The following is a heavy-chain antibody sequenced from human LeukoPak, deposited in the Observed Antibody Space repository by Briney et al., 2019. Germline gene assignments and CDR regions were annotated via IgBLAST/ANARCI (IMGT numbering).Heavy chain of an antibody. J-gene: IGHJ4*02. CDR2: MNPNSGNT. V-gene: IGHV1-8*03. D-gene: IGHD3-9*01. CDR3: ARGGDYDILTGYYCDY. CDR1: GYTFTSYD. Sequence: ASVKVSCKASGYTFTSYDINWVRQATGQGLEWMGWMNPNSGNTGYAQKFQGRVTITRNTSISTAYMELRSLRSDDTAVYYCARGGDYDILTGYYCDYWGQGTLVTVSS.